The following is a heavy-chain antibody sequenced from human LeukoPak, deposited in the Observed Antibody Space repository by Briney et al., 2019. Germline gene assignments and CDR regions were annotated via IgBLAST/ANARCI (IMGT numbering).Heavy chain of an antibody. J-gene: IGHJ3*02. D-gene: IGHD5-18*01. CDR3: ARDRNIADTAMGNDAFDI. CDR2: ISAYNGNT. CDR1: GYTFTSYG. Sequence: PGASVKVSCKASGYTFTSYGISWVRQAPGQGLEWMGWISAYNGNTNYAQKLQGRVTMTTDTSTSTAYMELRSLRSDDTAVYYCARDRNIADTAMGNDAFDIWGQGTMVTVSS. V-gene: IGHV1-18*01.